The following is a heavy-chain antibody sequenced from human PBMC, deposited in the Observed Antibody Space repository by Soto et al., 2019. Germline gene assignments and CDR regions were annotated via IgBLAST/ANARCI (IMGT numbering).Heavy chain of an antibody. Sequence: EVQLLESGGGLVQPGGSLRLSCAASGFTFSSYAMAWVRQAPGQGLNWVSYISTRGGATYYADSVKGRFTISRDNSKNTEDLQMNSVSAEDTAGYYCGNGEYYGGYYYYGMDVWGQGTT. CDR3: GNGEYYGGYYYYGMDV. CDR1: GFTFSSYA. CDR2: ISTRGGAT. D-gene: IGHD4-17*01. J-gene: IGHJ6*02. V-gene: IGHV3-23*01.